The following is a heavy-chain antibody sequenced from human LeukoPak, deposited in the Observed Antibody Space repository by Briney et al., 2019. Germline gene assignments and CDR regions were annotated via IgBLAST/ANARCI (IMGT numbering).Heavy chain of an antibody. Sequence: GGSLRLSCAASAFSFSDYNMNWVRQAPGKGLEWVSSITSSGSYIYYADSVKGRFTISRDNAKNSLYLQLNSLRAEDTAVYYCAELGITMIGGVWGKGTTVTISS. J-gene: IGHJ6*04. CDR2: ITSSGSYI. V-gene: IGHV3-21*01. CDR1: AFSFSDYN. D-gene: IGHD3-10*02. CDR3: AELGITMIGGV.